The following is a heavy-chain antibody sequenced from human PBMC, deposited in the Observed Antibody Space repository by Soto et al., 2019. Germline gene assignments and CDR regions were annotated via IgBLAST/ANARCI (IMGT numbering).Heavy chain of an antibody. V-gene: IGHV4-4*02. CDR1: GASISSTDW. Sequence: QLRESGPGLVKPSGTLSLTCFVSGASISSTDWWSWVRQTPGKRLEWIGQIYHTGTTSYNPSLKNLVTISLDKSNNQFSLRLTSMTAADTAVYYCATLPPRIVVVMTDLPTWGQGTLVTVSS. CDR3: ATLPPRIVVVMTDLPT. J-gene: IGHJ5*02. D-gene: IGHD2-15*01. CDR2: IYHTGTT.